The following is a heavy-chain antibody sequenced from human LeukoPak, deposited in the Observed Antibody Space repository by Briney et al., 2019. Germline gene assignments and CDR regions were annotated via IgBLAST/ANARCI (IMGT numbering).Heavy chain of an antibody. Sequence: SETLSLTCTVSGGSISSSNYYWGWIRQPPGKGLEWIGSIYYSGSTCYNPSLKSRVTISVDTSKNQFSLKLSSVTAADTAVFYCARGEDIVDTYYGRYYFDYWGQGTLVTVSS. CDR1: GGSISSSNYY. CDR3: ARGEDIVDTYYGRYYFDY. J-gene: IGHJ4*02. D-gene: IGHD5-12*01. CDR2: IYYSGST. V-gene: IGHV4-39*07.